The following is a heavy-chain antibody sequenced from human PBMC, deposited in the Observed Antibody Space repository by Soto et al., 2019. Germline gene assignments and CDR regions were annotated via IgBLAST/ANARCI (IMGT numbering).Heavy chain of an antibody. D-gene: IGHD2-15*01. CDR3: ARDYDCSGGSCYSVLDY. CDR2: VSGSGRST. Sequence: GGSLRLSCAASGFFFNDYAMTWVRQAPGKGLEWVSTVSGSGRSTYYADSVKGRFTISRDNSKNTLYLQMNSLRAEDTAVYYCARDYDCSGGSCYSVLDYWGQGTLVTVSS. V-gene: IGHV3-23*01. J-gene: IGHJ4*02. CDR1: GFFFNDYA.